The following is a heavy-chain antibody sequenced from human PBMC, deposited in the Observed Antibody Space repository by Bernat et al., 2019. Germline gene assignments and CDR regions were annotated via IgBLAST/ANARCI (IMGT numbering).Heavy chain of an antibody. J-gene: IGHJ3*01. CDR1: GYSFTSYW. CDR3: ASDDYYGSVSSYHAFDL. D-gene: IGHD3-10*01. Sequence: EVQLVQSGAEVKKPGESLRISCKGSGYSFTSYWISWVRQMPGKGLEWMGRIDPSDSYTNSSPSFHGHLTISADKSISTAYLQLSSLKASDTSMYYCASDDYYGSVSSYHAFDLWGQGTMVTVSS. CDR2: IDPSDSYT. V-gene: IGHV5-10-1*03.